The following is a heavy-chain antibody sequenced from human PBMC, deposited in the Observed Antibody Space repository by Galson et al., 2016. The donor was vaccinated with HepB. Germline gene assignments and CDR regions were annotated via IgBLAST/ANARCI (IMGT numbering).Heavy chain of an antibody. Sequence: SVKVSCKASGGTFNKYAISWVRQAPGQGLEWMGGITNFGTANYAQRFQGRVTITADEYTSTVYMELISLRSEDTAGYYCARVRYSTTWYFDYWGQGTLGTVSS. CDR3: ARVRYSTTWYFDY. D-gene: IGHD6-13*01. J-gene: IGHJ4*02. CDR2: ITNFGTA. CDR1: GGTFNKYA. V-gene: IGHV1-69*13.